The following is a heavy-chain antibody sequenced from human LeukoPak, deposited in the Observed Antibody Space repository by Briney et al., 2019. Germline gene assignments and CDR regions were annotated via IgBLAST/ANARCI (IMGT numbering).Heavy chain of an antibody. J-gene: IGHJ3*02. D-gene: IGHD3-10*01. CDR3: AKDISGYDRIGAFDI. V-gene: IGHV3-9*01. CDR2: ISWNSGSI. Sequence: PGGSLRLSCAASGFTFDDYAMHWVRQAPGKGLEWVSGISWNSGSIGYADSVKGRFTISRDNAKNSPYLQMNSLRAEDTALYYCAKDISGYDRIGAFDIWGQGTMVTVSS. CDR1: GFTFDDYA.